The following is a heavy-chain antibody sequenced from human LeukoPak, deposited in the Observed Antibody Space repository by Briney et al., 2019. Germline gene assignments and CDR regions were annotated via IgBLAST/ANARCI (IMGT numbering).Heavy chain of an antibody. Sequence: GGSLRLSCAASGFTFRDARMSWVRQAPGKGLEWVGRIKIKSDGGTTDYAAPVKGRFTISRDDSKNMLYLQMNSLTTEDTAVYYCVTDKVKSIRSHRFDPWGQGTLVTVSS. V-gene: IGHV3-15*01. J-gene: IGHJ5*02. CDR1: GFTFRDAR. D-gene: IGHD3-3*02. CDR2: IKIKSDGGTT. CDR3: VTDKVKSIRSHRFDP.